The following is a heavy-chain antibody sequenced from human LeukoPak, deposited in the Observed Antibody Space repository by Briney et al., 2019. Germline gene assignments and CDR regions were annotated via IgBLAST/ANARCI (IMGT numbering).Heavy chain of an antibody. CDR2: INHSGRT. D-gene: IGHD5-24*01. V-gene: IGHV4-34*08. J-gene: IGHJ6*03. CDR1: GWTFRAYF. Sequence: PSGTLSLTCAVYGWTFRAYFRGWVRQSPGKGLEWLGDINHSGRTRYNPSFESRVSISVDNSKSQFSLILAYVTAADTAVYYFGEECGFYNDVGDYYYYSTTDVSGKGTTVTASS. CDR3: GEECGFYNDVGDYYYYSTTDV.